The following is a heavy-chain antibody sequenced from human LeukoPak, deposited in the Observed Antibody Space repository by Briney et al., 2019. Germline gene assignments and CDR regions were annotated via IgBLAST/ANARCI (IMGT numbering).Heavy chain of an antibody. D-gene: IGHD3-3*01. CDR2: IYTSGST. Sequence: SETLSLTCGVHGGSFRGYYWSWIRQPAGKGLEWIGRIYTSGSTNYNPSLKSRVTISVDTSKNQFSLKLSSVTAADTAVYYCAASAYDFWSGYYDDYWGQGTLVTVSS. CDR1: GGSFRGYY. V-gene: IGHV4-59*10. CDR3: AASAYDFWSGYYDDY. J-gene: IGHJ4*02.